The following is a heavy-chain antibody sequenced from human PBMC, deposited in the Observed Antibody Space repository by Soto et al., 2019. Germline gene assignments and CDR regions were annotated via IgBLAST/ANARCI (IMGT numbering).Heavy chain of an antibody. V-gene: IGHV4-30-4*01. CDR1: GGSISSGDYY. CDR3: ARDIHYGDYDWFDP. CDR2: IYYRGST. Sequence: SETLSLTCTVSGGSISSGDYYWSWIRQPPGKGLEWIGYIYYRGSTYYNPSLKSRVTISVDTSKNQFSLKLSSVTAADTAVYYCARDIHYGDYDWFDPWGQGTLVTVSS. D-gene: IGHD4-17*01. J-gene: IGHJ5*02.